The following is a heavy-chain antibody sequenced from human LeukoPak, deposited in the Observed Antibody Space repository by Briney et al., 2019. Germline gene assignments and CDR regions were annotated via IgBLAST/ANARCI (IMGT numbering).Heavy chain of an antibody. J-gene: IGHJ3*02. D-gene: IGHD3-9*01. V-gene: IGHV1-18*01. CDR1: GYTFTSYG. CDR3: ARDRRDILTGPQSSDAFDI. CDR2: ISVYNGNT. Sequence: GASVKVSCTASGYTFTSYGISWVRQAPGQGLEWMGWISVYNGNTNYAQKLQGRVTLTTDTSTSTAYMELRSLRSDDTAVYYCARDRRDILTGPQSSDAFDIWGQGTMVTVSS.